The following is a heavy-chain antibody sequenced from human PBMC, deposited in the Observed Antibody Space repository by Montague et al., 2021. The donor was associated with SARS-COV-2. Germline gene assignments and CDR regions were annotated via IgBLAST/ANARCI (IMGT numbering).Heavy chain of an antibody. CDR2: IYYSGST. CDR3: ARLVWFGELSSENWFDP. Sequence: SETPSLTCTVSGGSISSSSNYWGWIRQPPGKGLEWIGSIYYSGSTYYNSSLKSRVTISVDTSKNQFSLKLNSVTAADAAVYYCARLVWFGELSSENWFDPWGQGTLVTVPS. D-gene: IGHD3-10*01. CDR1: GGSISSSSNY. J-gene: IGHJ5*02. V-gene: IGHV4-39*01.